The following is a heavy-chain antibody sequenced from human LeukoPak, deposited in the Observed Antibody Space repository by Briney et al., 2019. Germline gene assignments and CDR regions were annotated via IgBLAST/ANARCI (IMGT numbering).Heavy chain of an antibody. J-gene: IGHJ4*02. CDR3: ATRLPYYYDSSGYRYNYFDY. D-gene: IGHD3-22*01. CDR1: GYTFTSNY. Sequence: ASVNVSCKAFGYTFTSNYMHWVRQAPGQGLEWMGVINPIGGSTTYAQKFQGRVTLTRDMSTSTDYLELSSLRSEDTAVYYCATRLPYYYDSSGYRYNYFDYWGQGTLVTVSS. CDR2: INPIGGST. V-gene: IGHV1-46*01.